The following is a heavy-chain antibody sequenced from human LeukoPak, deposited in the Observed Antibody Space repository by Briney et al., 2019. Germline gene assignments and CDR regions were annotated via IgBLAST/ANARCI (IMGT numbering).Heavy chain of an antibody. Sequence: SQTLSLTCTVSGGSISSGNYYWSWIRQPPGKGLEWIGFISYSGSTYYNPSLKSRVTISVGTSKNQISLKLSSVTAAETAVYYCARETHDPTLVRGVVDFWGQGTLVTVSS. D-gene: IGHD3-10*01. CDR2: ISYSGST. J-gene: IGHJ4*02. CDR1: GGSISSGNYY. V-gene: IGHV4-30-4*01. CDR3: ARETHDPTLVRGVVDF.